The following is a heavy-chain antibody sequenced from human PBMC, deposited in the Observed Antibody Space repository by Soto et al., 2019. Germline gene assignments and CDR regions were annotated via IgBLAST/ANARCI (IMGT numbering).Heavy chain of an antibody. CDR1: GGSISSYY. J-gene: IGHJ6*03. CDR3: ARRGKKSFYYYMDV. V-gene: IGHV4-59*08. Sequence: LETLSLTCTVSGGSISSYYWTWVRQSPGKGLEWIGYVFSSGSTNYNPSLESRVTISLDTSKNQFSLKVISVTAADTAVYYCARRGKKSFYYYMDVWGKGTTVTVSS. CDR2: VFSSGST.